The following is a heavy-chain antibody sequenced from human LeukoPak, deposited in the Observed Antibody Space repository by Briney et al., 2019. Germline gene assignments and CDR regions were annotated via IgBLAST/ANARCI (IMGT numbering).Heavy chain of an antibody. D-gene: IGHD3-10*02. CDR1: GFTLCSYE. J-gene: IGHJ6*04. CDR2: IRSSGSTI. CDR3: AELGITMIGGV. Sequence: PGGSLRLSRAASGFTLCSYEMNWVRRAPGEGLEWGSYIRSSGSTIYYAASVKGRFTISRDNAKNSLYLQMNSLRPEDPGVYYCAELGITMIGGVWGKGTTVTISS. V-gene: IGHV3-48*03.